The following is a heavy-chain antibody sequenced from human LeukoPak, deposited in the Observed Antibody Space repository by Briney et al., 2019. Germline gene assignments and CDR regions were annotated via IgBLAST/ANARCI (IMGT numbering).Heavy chain of an antibody. CDR1: GFTFSSYS. Sequence: GGPLRLSCAASGFTFSSYSMNWVRQAPGKGLEWVSSISSSSSYIYYADSVKGRFTIPRDNAKNSLYLQMNSLRAEDTAVYYCARRAGAYSHPYDYWGQGTLVTVSS. CDR2: ISSSSSYI. V-gene: IGHV3-21*04. CDR3: ARRAGAYSHPYDY. J-gene: IGHJ4*02. D-gene: IGHD4/OR15-4a*01.